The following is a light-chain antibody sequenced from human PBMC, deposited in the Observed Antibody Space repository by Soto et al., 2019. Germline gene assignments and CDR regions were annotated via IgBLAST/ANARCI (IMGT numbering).Light chain of an antibody. J-gene: IGKJ1*01. V-gene: IGKV2-28*01. CDR2: LGY. CDR1: KSLLHSTGKNF. Sequence: DIVMTQSPLSLPVTPGESASISCSSIKSLLHSTGKNFLDWYLQKPGQSPQLLIYLGYNRASGVSARFSGSGSGTDFTLKISRVGAADVGVYYCMQALQTPRTFGQGTKV. CDR3: MQALQTPRT.